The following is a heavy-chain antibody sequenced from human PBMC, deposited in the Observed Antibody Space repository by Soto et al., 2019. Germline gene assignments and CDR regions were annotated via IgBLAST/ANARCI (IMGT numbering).Heavy chain of an antibody. CDR3: ARLGKITIFGVVQYYFDY. CDR2: ISAYNGNT. J-gene: IGHJ4*02. Sequence: ASVKVSCKASGYTFTSYGISWVRQAPGQGLEWMGWISAYNGNTNYAQKLQGRVTMTTDTSTSTAYMELRSLRSDDTAVYYCARLGKITIFGVVQYYFDYWGQGALVTVSS. CDR1: GYTFTSYG. D-gene: IGHD3-3*01. V-gene: IGHV1-18*01.